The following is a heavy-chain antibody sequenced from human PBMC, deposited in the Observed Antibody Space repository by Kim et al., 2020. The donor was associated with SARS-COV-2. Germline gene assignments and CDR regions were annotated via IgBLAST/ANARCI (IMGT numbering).Heavy chain of an antibody. CDR3: ARLHRLYPYSSGWTYSFDH. J-gene: IGHJ4*02. V-gene: IGHV4-59*08. CDR2: IFYSGST. Sequence: SETLSLTCTVSGGSISSYYWSWIRQPPGKGLEWIGYIFYSGSTYYDPSLKSRVTISVDTSKNQFSLKLSSVTAADTALYYCARLHRLYPYSSGWTYSFDHWGQGTLLTVSS. D-gene: IGHD6-19*01. CDR1: GGSISSYY.